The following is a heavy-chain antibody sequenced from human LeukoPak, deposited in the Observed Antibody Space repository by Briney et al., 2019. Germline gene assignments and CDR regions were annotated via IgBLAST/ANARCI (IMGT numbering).Heavy chain of an antibody. V-gene: IGHV3-30*03. D-gene: IGHD6-19*01. CDR3: ARDHRPGYSSGWPPIDY. J-gene: IGHJ4*02. Sequence: GGSLRLSCAASGFTFSSYGMHWVRQAPGKGLEWVAVISYDGSNKYYADSVKGRFTISRDNSKNTLYLQMNSLRAEDTAVYYCARDHRPGYSSGWPPIDYWGQGTLVTVSS. CDR1: GFTFSSYG. CDR2: ISYDGSNK.